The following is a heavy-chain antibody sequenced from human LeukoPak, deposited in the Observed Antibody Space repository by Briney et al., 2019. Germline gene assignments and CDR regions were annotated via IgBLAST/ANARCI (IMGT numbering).Heavy chain of an antibody. CDR3: ASQVTGEVDY. CDR2: IYHSGST. D-gene: IGHD7-27*01. CDR1: GYSISSGYY. Sequence: SETLSLTCTVSGYSISSGYYWGWIRQPPGKGLEWIGSIYHSGSTYYNPSLKSRVTISVDTPKNQFSLKLSSVTAADTAVYYCASQVTGEVDYWGQGTLVTVSS. J-gene: IGHJ4*02. V-gene: IGHV4-38-2*02.